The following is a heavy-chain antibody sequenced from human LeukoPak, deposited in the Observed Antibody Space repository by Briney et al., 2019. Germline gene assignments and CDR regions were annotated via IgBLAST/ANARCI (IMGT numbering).Heavy chain of an antibody. CDR2: IYYSGST. J-gene: IGHJ6*02. Sequence: PSETLSLTCTVSGGSISSGDYYWSWIRQPPGKGLEWIGYIYYSGSTYYNPSLKSRVTISVDTSENQFSLKLSSVTAADTAVYYCARAWGTSCYDDCDDYYYGMDVWGQGTTVTVSS. V-gene: IGHV4-30-4*01. CDR1: GGSISSGDYY. CDR3: ARAWGTSCYDDCDDYYYGMDV. D-gene: IGHD2-2*01.